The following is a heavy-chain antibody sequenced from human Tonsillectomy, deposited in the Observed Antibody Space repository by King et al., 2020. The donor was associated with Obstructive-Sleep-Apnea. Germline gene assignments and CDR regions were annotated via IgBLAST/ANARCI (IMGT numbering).Heavy chain of an antibody. CDR1: GYSFTSYW. J-gene: IGHJ4*02. V-gene: IGHV5-51*01. CDR2: IYPGDSDT. Sequence: VQLVESGAEVKKPGESLKISCKGSGYSFTSYWIGWVRQMPGKGLEWMGIIYPGDSDTRYSPSFQGHVTISADKSISTAYLQWSSLKASDTAMYYCARQTDYYDSSGYYSLGRYFDYWGQGTLVTVSS. CDR3: ARQTDYYDSSGYYSLGRYFDY. D-gene: IGHD3-22*01.